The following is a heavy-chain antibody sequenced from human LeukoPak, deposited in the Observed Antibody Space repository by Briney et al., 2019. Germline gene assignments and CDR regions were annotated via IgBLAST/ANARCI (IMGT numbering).Heavy chain of an antibody. D-gene: IGHD2/OR15-2a*01. Sequence: PSETLSLTCTVSGGSISSYHWIWIRQAPGKGLEWIGYVDYSGDTRYNPSLRSRVTISVDTSRNQFSLKMISVTAADTAVYYCARDSRIFTIDAFDIWGQGTTVTVSA. V-gene: IGHV4-59*01. CDR1: GGSISSYH. CDR3: ARDSRIFTIDAFDI. CDR2: VDYSGDT. J-gene: IGHJ3*02.